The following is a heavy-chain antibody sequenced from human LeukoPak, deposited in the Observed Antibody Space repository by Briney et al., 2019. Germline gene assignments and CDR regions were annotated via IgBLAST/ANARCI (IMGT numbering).Heavy chain of an antibody. D-gene: IGHD6-13*01. Sequence: GSLRLSCAASGFTFNTYTMNWVRQPPGKGLEWIGEIYHSGSTNYNPSLKSRVTISVDKSKNQFSLKLSSVTAADTAVYYCASNKAAAGPKQLDYWGQGTLVTVSS. CDR3: ASNKAAAGPKQLDY. V-gene: IGHV4-4*02. CDR1: GFTFNTYTM. J-gene: IGHJ4*02. CDR2: IYHSGST.